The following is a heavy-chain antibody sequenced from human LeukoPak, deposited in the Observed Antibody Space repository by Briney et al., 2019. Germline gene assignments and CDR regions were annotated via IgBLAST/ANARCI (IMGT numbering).Heavy chain of an antibody. J-gene: IGHJ1*01. Sequence: GGSLRLSCAASGFTFDDYAMHWVRHAPGKGLEWVSGVNWNSGVIGYADSVKGRFTISRDNAKNSLFLQMNSLRAEDTAVYYCARDLSYDSSGYFFQHWGQGTLVTVSS. CDR1: GFTFDDYA. CDR3: ARDLSYDSSGYFFQH. CDR2: VNWNSGVI. D-gene: IGHD3-22*01. V-gene: IGHV3-9*01.